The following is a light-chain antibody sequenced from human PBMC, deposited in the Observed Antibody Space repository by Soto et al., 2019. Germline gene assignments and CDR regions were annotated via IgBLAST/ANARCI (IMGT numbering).Light chain of an antibody. CDR3: QQYNERPPWT. V-gene: IGKV3-15*01. Sequence: EIVMTQSPATLSVSPGESVTLSCRASLTMNNNIAWYQHKPGQAPRLLIFGASSRATGVPGRFSGSGFGTEVTLSINSLQSEDCAVYYCQQYNERPPWTFGQGTTVEMK. CDR2: GAS. J-gene: IGKJ1*01. CDR1: LTMNNN.